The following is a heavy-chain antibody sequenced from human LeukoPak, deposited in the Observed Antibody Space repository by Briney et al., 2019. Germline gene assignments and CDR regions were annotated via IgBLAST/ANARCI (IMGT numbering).Heavy chain of an antibody. D-gene: IGHD4-17*01. V-gene: IGHV3-21*01. CDR3: ARGHTAVTRHFDF. CDR1: GFTVSSNY. CDR2: ISSGSSAI. J-gene: IGHJ4*02. Sequence: GGSLRLSCAVSGFTVSSNYMSWVRQAPGKGLEWVSIISSGSSAIFSADALKGRFTISRDDAKNLLYLDMNSPRAEDTAVYYCARGHTAVTRHFDFWGQGTLVTVSS.